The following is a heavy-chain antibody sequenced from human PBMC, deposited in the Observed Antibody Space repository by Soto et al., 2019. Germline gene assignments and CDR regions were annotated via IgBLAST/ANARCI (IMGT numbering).Heavy chain of an antibody. CDR3: ARFRRSSYVYY. D-gene: IGHD6-13*01. V-gene: IGHV4-59*13. J-gene: IGHJ4*02. CDR1: GGSISSYY. CDR2: IYYSGNT. Sequence: SETLSLTCTVSGGSISSYYWSWIRQPPGKGLEWIGYIYYSGNTNYNPSLKSRVTISVDTSKNQFSLKLSSVTAADTAVYYCARFRRSSYVYYWGQGTLVTVSS.